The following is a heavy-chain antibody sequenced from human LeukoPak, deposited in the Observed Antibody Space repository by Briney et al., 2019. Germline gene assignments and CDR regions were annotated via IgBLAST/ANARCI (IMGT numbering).Heavy chain of an antibody. V-gene: IGHV5-51*01. D-gene: IGHD3-10*01. CDR2: IYPGDSDT. J-gene: IGHJ4*02. CDR3: ARGPPLVYGSGSYYSFDY. CDR1: GYSFTSYW. Sequence: TRGESLKISCKGSGYSFTSYWIGWVRQMPGKGLEWMGIIYPGDSDTRYSPSFQGQVTISADKSISTAYLQWSSLKASDTAMYYCARGPPLVYGSGSYYSFDYWGQGTLVTVSS.